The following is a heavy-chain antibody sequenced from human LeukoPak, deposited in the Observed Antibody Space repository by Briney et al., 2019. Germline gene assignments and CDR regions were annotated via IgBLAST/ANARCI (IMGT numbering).Heavy chain of an antibody. J-gene: IGHJ5*02. CDR1: GGSFSGYY. D-gene: IGHD2-2*01. CDR2: INHSGST. CDR3: ARPYCSSTSCYPGSNWFDP. V-gene: IGHV4-34*01. Sequence: PSETLSLTCAVYGGSFSGYYWSWIRQPPGEGLEWIGEINHSGSTNYNPSLKSRVTISVDTSKNQFSLKLSSVTAADTAVYYCARPYCSSTSCYPGSNWFDPWGQGTLVTVSS.